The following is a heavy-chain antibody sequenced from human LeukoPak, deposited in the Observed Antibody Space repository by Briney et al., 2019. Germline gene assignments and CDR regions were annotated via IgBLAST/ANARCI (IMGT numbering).Heavy chain of an antibody. CDR3: ATSTDTLTTFDY. D-gene: IGHD3-3*01. J-gene: IGHJ4*02. Sequence: SETLSLTCTVSGGSISSSSYYWGWIRQPPGKGLEWIGSIYYSGSTYYNPFLKSRVTISVDTSKNQFSLKLSSVTAADTAVYYCATSTDTLTTFDYWGQGTLVTVSS. V-gene: IGHV4-39*01. CDR2: IYYSGST. CDR1: GGSISSSSYY.